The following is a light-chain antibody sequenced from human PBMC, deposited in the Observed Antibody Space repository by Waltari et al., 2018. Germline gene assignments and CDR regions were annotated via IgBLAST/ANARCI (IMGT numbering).Light chain of an antibody. CDR3: QTGGHGTWV. CDR1: SGHSSNI. Sequence: QLVLTQSPSASASLGASVKLTCTLDSGHSSNIIAWLQQQPEKGPRYLMKVNSDGSHSKGDEIPDRFSGSSSGAERYRTISSRQSEDEADYYCQTGGHGTWVFGGGTKLTVL. V-gene: IGLV4-69*01. J-gene: IGLJ3*02. CDR2: VNSDGSH.